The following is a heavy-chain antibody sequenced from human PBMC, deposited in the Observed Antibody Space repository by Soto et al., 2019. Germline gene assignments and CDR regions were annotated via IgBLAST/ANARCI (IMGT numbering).Heavy chain of an antibody. Sequence: SETLSLTCAVYGGSFSGYYWSWIRQPPGKGLEWIGEINHSGSTNYNPSLKSRVTISVDTSKNQFSLELSTVTAADTAVYYCARRTGYSSSWPRFDPWGQGTLVTVSS. J-gene: IGHJ5*02. CDR3: ARRTGYSSSWPRFDP. D-gene: IGHD6-13*01. CDR2: INHSGST. CDR1: GGSFSGYY. V-gene: IGHV4-34*01.